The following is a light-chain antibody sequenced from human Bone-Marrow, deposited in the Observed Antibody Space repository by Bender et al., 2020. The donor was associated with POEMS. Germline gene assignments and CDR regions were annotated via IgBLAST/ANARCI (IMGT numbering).Light chain of an antibody. Sequence: QSVLTQPPSASGTPGQRVTISCTGTSRDIGSYNLVSWYQQHPGKAPKFLIYEVDKRPSGISNRFSGSKSGNTASLTISGLQAEDEADYYCSAFTSSNTFIFGGGTKVTVL. CDR1: SRDIGSYNL. J-gene: IGLJ2*01. CDR3: SAFTSSNTFI. V-gene: IGLV2-23*02. CDR2: EVD.